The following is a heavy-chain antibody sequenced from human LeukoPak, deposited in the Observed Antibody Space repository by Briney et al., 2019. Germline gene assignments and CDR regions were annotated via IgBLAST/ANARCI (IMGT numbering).Heavy chain of an antibody. CDR2: IIPIFGTA. CDR3: ARGAYYYYYMDV. Sequence: SVKVSCKASGGTFSSYAISWVRQAPGQGLEWMGEIIPIFGTANYAQKFQGRVTITTDESTSTAYMELSSLRSEDTAVYYCARGAYYYYYMDVWGKGTTVTVSS. V-gene: IGHV1-69*05. J-gene: IGHJ6*03. CDR1: GGTFSSYA.